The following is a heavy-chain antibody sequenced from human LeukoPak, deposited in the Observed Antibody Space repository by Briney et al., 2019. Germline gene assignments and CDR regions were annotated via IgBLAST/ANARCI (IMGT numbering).Heavy chain of an antibody. V-gene: IGHV4-39*01. D-gene: IGHD6-13*01. CDR2: IYYSGST. CDR3: ARPDSSSWYPLGAFDI. CDR1: GGSISSSSYY. J-gene: IGHJ3*02. Sequence: PSETLFLTCTVSGGSISSSSYYWGWIRQPPGKGLEWIGSIYYSGSTYYNPSLKSRVTISVDTSKNQFSLKLISVTAADTAVYYCARPDSSSWYPLGAFDIWGQGTMVTVSS.